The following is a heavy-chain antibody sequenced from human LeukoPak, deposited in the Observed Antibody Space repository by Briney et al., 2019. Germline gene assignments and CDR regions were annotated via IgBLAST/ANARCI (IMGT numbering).Heavy chain of an antibody. Sequence: PSETLSLTCTVSGGSISSGSYYWSWIRQPAGKGLEWIGRIYTSGSTNYNPSLKSRVTISVDTSKNQFSLKLSSVTAADTAVYHCARTSYCSGGSCYSGDNWFDPWGQGTLVTVSS. CDR2: IYTSGST. CDR1: GGSISSGSYY. V-gene: IGHV4-61*02. D-gene: IGHD2-15*01. CDR3: ARTSYCSGGSCYSGDNWFDP. J-gene: IGHJ5*02.